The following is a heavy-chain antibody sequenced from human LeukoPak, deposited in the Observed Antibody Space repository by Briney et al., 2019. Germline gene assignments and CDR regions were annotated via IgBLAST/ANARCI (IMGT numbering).Heavy chain of an antibody. V-gene: IGHV4-59*08. J-gene: IGHJ4*02. CDR1: GDSISGFY. CDR2: TYYSGST. D-gene: IGHD3-22*01. CDR3: ARRRYTSGYLDY. Sequence: SETLSLTCTVSGDSISGFYWSWIRQPPGMGLEWIGYTYYSGSTNYNPSLKSRVTISVDTSKSQFSLKLTSVTAADTAVYYCARRRYTSGYLDYWGQGTLVTVSS.